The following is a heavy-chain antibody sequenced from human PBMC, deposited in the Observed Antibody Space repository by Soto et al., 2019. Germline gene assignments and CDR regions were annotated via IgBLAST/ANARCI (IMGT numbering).Heavy chain of an antibody. CDR3: ARDTPPTDY. CDR1: GYTFTSYH. V-gene: IGHV1-18*01. J-gene: IGHJ4*02. CDR2: ISAYNTNT. Sequence: QVQLVQSGAEVKKPGASVKVSCKTSGYTFTSYHISWVRQAPGQGLEWMGWISAYNTNTNHAQKFQGRVTRTTDTLPSTAYMELRSLRSDDTAVYYCARDTPPTDYWGQGTLVTVSS.